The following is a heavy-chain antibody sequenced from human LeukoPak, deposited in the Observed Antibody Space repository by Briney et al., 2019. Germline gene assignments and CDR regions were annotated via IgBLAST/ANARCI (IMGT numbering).Heavy chain of an antibody. CDR1: GGTYNNYA. J-gene: IGHJ6*03. D-gene: IGHD3-10*01. CDR3: ARDHRGFYYGSGNYYYLDV. Sequence: GSSVKVSCKASGGTYNNYAISWVRQAPGQGLEWVGGILPVFGTSNYVQRFQGRVTITADESTHTTHMELSSLRSEDTAVYYCARDHRGFYYGSGNYYYLDVWGKGTTVTVSS. V-gene: IGHV1-69*01. CDR2: ILPVFGTS.